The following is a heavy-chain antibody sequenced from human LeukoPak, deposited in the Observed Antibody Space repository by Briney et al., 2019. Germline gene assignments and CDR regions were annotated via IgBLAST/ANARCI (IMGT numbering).Heavy chain of an antibody. CDR1: GFTFSSYA. V-gene: IGHV3-23*01. CDR3: ARDGGGLPY. J-gene: IGHJ4*02. Sequence: PGGSLRLSCAASGFTFSSYAMSWVRQAPGKGLEWVSGIRGGDSSGYHADSVQGRFTISGDNSKNTLYLQMNSLRVEDTAVYYCARDGGGLPYWGQGALVIVSS. D-gene: IGHD3-16*01. CDR2: IRGGDSSG.